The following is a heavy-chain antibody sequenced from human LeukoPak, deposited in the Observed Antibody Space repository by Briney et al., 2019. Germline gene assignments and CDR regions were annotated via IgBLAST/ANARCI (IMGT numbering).Heavy chain of an antibody. D-gene: IGHD6-19*01. CDR1: GFTFSSYA. CDR3: AKCGEAVAGTGYWYFDL. J-gene: IGHJ2*01. Sequence: PGGSLRLSCAASGFTFSSYAMSWVRQAPGKGLEWVSAISGSGGSTYYADSVKGRFTISRDNSKNPLYLQMNSLRAEDTAVYYCAKCGEAVAGTGYWYFDLWGRGTLVTVSS. V-gene: IGHV3-23*01. CDR2: ISGSGGST.